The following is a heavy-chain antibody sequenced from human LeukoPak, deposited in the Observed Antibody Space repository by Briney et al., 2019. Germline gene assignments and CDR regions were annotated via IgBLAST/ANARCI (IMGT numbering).Heavy chain of an antibody. V-gene: IGHV3-21*01. CDR3: ARGAYICSGGSCHKY. Sequence: GGSLRLSYAASGFTFSSYSMNWVRQAPGKGLEWVSSISSSSSYIYYADSVKGRFTISRDNAKNSLYLQMNSLRAEDTAVYYCARGAYICSGGSCHKYWGQGTLVTVSS. D-gene: IGHD2-15*01. CDR2: ISSSSSYI. J-gene: IGHJ4*02. CDR1: GFTFSSYS.